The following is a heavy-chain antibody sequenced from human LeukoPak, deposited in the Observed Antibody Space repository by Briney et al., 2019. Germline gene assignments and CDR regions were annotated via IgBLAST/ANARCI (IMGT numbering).Heavy chain of an antibody. V-gene: IGHV1-2*02. D-gene: IGHD1-7*01. CDR2: INPNSGGT. CDR3: ARDTEYTWNYYPGLDY. CDR1: GYTFTRYY. J-gene: IGHJ4*02. Sequence: GASVRVSCKASGYTFTRYYMHWVRQAPGEGLEWRGWINPNSGGTNYAQKFQGRVTMTRDTSISTAYMELSRLRSDDTAGYYCARDTEYTWNYYPGLDYWGQGTLVTVSS.